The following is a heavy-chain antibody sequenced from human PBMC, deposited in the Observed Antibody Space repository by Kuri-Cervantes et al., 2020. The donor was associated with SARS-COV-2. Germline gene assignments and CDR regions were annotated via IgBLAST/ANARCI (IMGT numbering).Heavy chain of an antibody. Sequence: ESLKISCAASGFTFSSYSMNWVRQPPGKGLEWIGSIYYSGSTYYNPSLKSRVTISVDTSKNQFSLKLSSVTAADTAVYYCARRPGYCSSTSCQEAYYGMDVWGQGTTVTVSS. CDR1: GFTFSSYSMN. D-gene: IGHD2-2*01. J-gene: IGHJ6*02. CDR3: ARRPGYCSSTSCQEAYYGMDV. CDR2: IYYSGST. V-gene: IGHV4-39*01.